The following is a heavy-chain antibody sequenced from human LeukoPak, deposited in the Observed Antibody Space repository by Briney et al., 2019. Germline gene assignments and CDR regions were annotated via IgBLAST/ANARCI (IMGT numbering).Heavy chain of an antibody. V-gene: IGHV1-69*13. Sequence: SVKVSCKASGGTFSSYAISWVRQAPGQGLEWMGGIIPIFGTANYAQKFQGRVTITADESTSTAYMELSSLRSEDTAVYYCAAAYYYDSSGYSPHDYWGQGTLVTVSS. CDR2: IIPIFGTA. CDR1: GGTFSSYA. J-gene: IGHJ4*02. CDR3: AAAYYYDSSGYSPHDY. D-gene: IGHD3-22*01.